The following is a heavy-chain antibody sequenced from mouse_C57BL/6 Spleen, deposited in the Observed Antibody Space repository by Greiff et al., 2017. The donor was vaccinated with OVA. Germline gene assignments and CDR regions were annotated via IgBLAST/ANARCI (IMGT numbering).Heavy chain of an antibody. CDR2: IDPSDSYT. J-gene: IGHJ4*01. D-gene: IGHD4-1*01. Sequence: QVQLQQPGAELVRPGTSVKLSCKASGYTFTSYWMHWVKQRPGQGLEWIGVIDPSDSYTNYNQKFKGKATLTVDTSSSTAYMQLSRLTSEDSAVYYCARPLTGKDAMDYWGQGTSVTVSS. CDR1: GYTFTSYW. V-gene: IGHV1-59*01. CDR3: ARPLTGKDAMDY.